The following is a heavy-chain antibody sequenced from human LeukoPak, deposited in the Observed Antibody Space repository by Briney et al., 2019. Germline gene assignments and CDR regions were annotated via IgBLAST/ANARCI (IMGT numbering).Heavy chain of an antibody. D-gene: IGHD3-9*01. CDR2: IYYSGST. CDR3: ARPVLRYWFDP. CDR1: GGSISSSSYY. J-gene: IGHJ5*02. V-gene: IGHV4-39*07. Sequence: PSETPSLTCTVSGGSISSSSYYWGWIRQPPGKGLEWIGSIYYSGSTYYNPSLKSRVTISVDTSKNQFSLKLSSVTAADTAVYYRARPVLRYWFDPWGQGTLVTVSS.